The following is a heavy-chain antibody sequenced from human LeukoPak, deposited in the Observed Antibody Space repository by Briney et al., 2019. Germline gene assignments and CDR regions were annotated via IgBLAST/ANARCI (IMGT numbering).Heavy chain of an antibody. J-gene: IGHJ4*02. Sequence: GGSLRLSCAASGFTFSSYSMNWVRQAPGKGLEWVSSISSSSSYIYYADSVKGRFTISRDNAKNSLYLQMNSLRAEDTAVYYCARGYDERDYSSSNLGQGTLVTVSS. CDR3: ARGYDERDYSSSN. CDR1: GFTFSSYS. V-gene: IGHV3-21*01. CDR2: ISSSSSYI. D-gene: IGHD6-6*01.